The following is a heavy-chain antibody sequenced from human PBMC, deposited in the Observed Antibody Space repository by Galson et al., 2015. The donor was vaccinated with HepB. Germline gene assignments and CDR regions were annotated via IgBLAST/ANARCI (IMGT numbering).Heavy chain of an antibody. Sequence: SLRLSCAASDSTFSSYTMNWVRQTPGKGLQWLSYISTNGATIHHADSVKGRFTIARDNAKNTMWLQMNSLRAEDTAVYYCATTKFRSGAYWTFDIWGPGTLVTVSS. V-gene: IGHV3-48*04. D-gene: IGHD3-22*01. CDR2: ISTNGATI. CDR1: DSTFSSYT. CDR3: ATTKFRSGAYWTFDI. J-gene: IGHJ3*02.